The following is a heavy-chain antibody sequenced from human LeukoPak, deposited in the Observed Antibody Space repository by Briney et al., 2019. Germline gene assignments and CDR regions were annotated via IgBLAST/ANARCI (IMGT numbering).Heavy chain of an antibody. J-gene: IGHJ5*02. CDR3: ARTYDSSXRDPFDP. D-gene: IGHD3-22*01. Sequence: PSETLSLTCAVSGYSISSGYYWGWIRQPPGKGLEWIGSIYHSGSTYYNPSLKSRVTISVDTSKNQFSLKLSSVTAADTAVYYCARTYDSSXRDPFDPWGXGTLVTVS. CDR2: IYHSGST. V-gene: IGHV4-38-2*01. CDR1: GYSISSGYY.